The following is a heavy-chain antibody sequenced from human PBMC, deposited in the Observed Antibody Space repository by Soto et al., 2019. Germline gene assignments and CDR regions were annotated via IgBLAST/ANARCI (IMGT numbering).Heavy chain of an antibody. Sequence: PGGSLRLSCAPSGFTFSTYGMHWVRQAPGKGLEWVAVIWYDGSNQYYADSVKGRFTISRDNSKNMLYLQMNSLRAKDTAVYYCARDLGAFNYGSAYFDYWGQGTPVTVS. CDR2: IWYDGSNQ. V-gene: IGHV3-33*01. CDR1: GFTFSTYG. J-gene: IGHJ4*02. CDR3: ARDLGAFNYGSAYFDY. D-gene: IGHD3-10*01.